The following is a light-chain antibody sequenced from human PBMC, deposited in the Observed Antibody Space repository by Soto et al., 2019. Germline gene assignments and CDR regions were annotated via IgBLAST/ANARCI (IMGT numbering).Light chain of an antibody. CDR2: EVN. J-gene: IGLJ2*01. Sequence: QSVLTQPPSASGSPGQSVTISCTGTSSDVGGYNSVSWYQQHPGKAPKLVIYEVNKPPSGVPDRFSASKSDNTASLTVSGLQAEDEADYYCSSYAGTKNLVFGGGTKLTVL. CDR1: SSDVGGYNS. CDR3: SSYAGTKNLV. V-gene: IGLV2-8*01.